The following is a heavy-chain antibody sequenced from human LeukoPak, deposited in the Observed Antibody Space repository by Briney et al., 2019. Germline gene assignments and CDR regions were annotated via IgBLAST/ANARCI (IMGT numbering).Heavy chain of an antibody. V-gene: IGHV4-39*01. CDR1: GGSISSSSYY. CDR2: IYYSVST. J-gene: IGHJ4*02. Sequence: PSETLSLTCTVSGGSISSSSYYWGWIRQTPGKGLEWIGSIYYSVSTYYNPSLKSRVTISVDTSKNQFSLKLSSVTAADTAVYYCARHVRMAKPFDYWGQGTLVTVSS. D-gene: IGHD5-24*01. CDR3: ARHVRMAKPFDY.